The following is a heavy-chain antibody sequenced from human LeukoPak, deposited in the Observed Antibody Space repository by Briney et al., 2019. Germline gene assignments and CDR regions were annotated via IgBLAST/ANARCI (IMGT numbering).Heavy chain of an antibody. J-gene: IGHJ4*02. CDR2: INHSGST. CDR1: GGSFSGYY. V-gene: IGHV4-34*01. D-gene: IGHD6-19*01. Sequence: SETLSLTCAVYGGSFSGYYWSWIRQPPGKGLEWIGEINHSGSTNYNPSLKSRVTISVDTSKNQFSLKLSSVTAADTAVYYCARGGLWLYDYWGQGTLVTVSS. CDR3: ARGGLWLYDY.